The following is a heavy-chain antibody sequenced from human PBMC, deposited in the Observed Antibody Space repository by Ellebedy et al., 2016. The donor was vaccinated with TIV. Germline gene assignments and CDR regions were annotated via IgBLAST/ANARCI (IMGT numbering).Heavy chain of an antibody. CDR1: AVSISSSTVY. Sequence: MPGGSLRLSCTVSAVSISSSTVYRGWIRQPPGKGLEWIGIINYSGSTYYNPSLKSRVTMSVDTSMNHFSLRLTSVTAADTAVYYCARDTATYPDYWGQGTLVTVSS. V-gene: IGHV4-39*07. CDR3: ARDTATYPDY. CDR2: INYSGST. D-gene: IGHD2-21*02. J-gene: IGHJ4*02.